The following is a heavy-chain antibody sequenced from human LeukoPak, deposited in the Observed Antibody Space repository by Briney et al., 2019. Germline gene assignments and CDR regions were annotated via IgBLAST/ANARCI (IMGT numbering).Heavy chain of an antibody. CDR3: ARGITIFGVVIIPSWYYYYMDV. CDR1: GGSISSGGYS. J-gene: IGHJ6*03. V-gene: IGHV4-30-2*01. Sequence: SETLSLTCAVSGGSISSGGYSWSWIRQPPGKGLEWIGYIYHSGSTYYNPSLKSRVTISVDTSKNQFSLKLSSVTAADTAVYYCARGITIFGVVIIPSWYYYYMDVWGKGTTVTVSS. D-gene: IGHD3-3*01. CDR2: IYHSGST.